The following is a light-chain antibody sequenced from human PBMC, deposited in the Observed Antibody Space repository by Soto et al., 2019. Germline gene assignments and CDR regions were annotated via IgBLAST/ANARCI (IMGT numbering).Light chain of an antibody. CDR2: EVN. J-gene: IGLJ1*01. CDR1: SSDVGGYDY. Sequence: QSVLTQPASVSVSPGQSVTVSCTGTSSDVGGYDYVSWYQQHPGTAPKLILYEVNNRPSGVSNRFSGSKSGNTASLIISGLQTEDEANYYCSAYTTSNTLIFGTGTKVTVL. V-gene: IGLV2-14*01. CDR3: SAYTTSNTLI.